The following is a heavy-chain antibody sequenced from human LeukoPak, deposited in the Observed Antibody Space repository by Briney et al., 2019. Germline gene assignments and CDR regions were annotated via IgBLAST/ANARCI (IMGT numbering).Heavy chain of an antibody. Sequence: ASVRVSSTASGYTFTTFGISWVRQAPGHRLERMGWISAYTGNTNYAQKIQGRVTMTTDTSTSTAYMELSSLRSQDTAVYCCARDMRYYGSGCFDYWGQGTLVTVSA. J-gene: IGHJ4*02. CDR3: ARDMRYYGSGCFDY. CDR1: GYTFTTFG. D-gene: IGHD3-10*01. V-gene: IGHV1-18*01. CDR2: ISAYTGNT.